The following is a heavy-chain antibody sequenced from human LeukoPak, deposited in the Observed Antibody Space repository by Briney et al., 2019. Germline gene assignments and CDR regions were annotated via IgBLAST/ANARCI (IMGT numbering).Heavy chain of an antibody. CDR3: AGSFLFRPSRTPLDY. J-gene: IGHJ4*01. D-gene: IGHD3-9*01. CDR2: IYHSGST. Sequence: SETLSLTCAVSGYSISSGYYWGWIRQPPGKGLEWIGSIYHSGSTYYNPSLKSRVTISVDTSKNQFSLKLSSVTAADTAVYYCAGSFLFRPSRTPLDYWGQGTLVTVSS. V-gene: IGHV4-38-2*01. CDR1: GYSISSGYY.